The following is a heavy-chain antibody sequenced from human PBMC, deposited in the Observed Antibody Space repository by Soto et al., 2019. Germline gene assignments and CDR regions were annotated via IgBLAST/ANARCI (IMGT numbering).Heavy chain of an antibody. D-gene: IGHD1-26*01. CDR2: IIPILGIA. Sequence: QVQLVQSGAEVKKPGSSVKVSCKASGGTFSSYTISWVRQAPGQGLEWMGRIIPILGIANYAQKFQGRVTITADQSTSTGYMELSSLRSEATVVYYCGGGPSLVGATTYFDSWGQGTLVTVSS. CDR3: GGGPSLVGATTYFDS. CDR1: GGTFSSYT. V-gene: IGHV1-69*02. J-gene: IGHJ4*02.